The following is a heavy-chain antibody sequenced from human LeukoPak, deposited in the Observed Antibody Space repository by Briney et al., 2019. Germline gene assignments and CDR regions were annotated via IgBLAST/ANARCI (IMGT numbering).Heavy chain of an antibody. CDR1: GFTFSSYV. CDR2: VSSIGGST. D-gene: IGHD2-8*01. V-gene: IGHV3-64D*09. J-gene: IGHJ3*02. Sequence: GGSLRLSCSASGFTFSSYVMFWVRQAPGKGLEYVSAVSSIGGSTYYADSVNGRFTISRDNSKNTLYLQMISLRPEDTAVYYCVKEGNGAFDIWGQGTMVTVSS. CDR3: VKEGNGAFDI.